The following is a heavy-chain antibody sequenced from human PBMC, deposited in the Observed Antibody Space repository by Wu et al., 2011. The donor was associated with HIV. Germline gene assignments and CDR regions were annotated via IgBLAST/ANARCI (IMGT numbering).Heavy chain of an antibody. CDR1: GGTFSSYA. Sequence: QVQLVQSGAEVKKPGSSVKVSCKASGGTFSSYAISWVRQAPGQGLEWMGRIIPIFGTANYAQKFQGRVTITADESTSTTYMELNSLRSEDTAVYYCARVWGNRGVDYSAHFGMDVWGTGTMVIVSS. CDR2: IIPIFGTA. J-gene: IGHJ6*04. CDR3: ARVWGNRGVDYSAHFGMDV. D-gene: IGHD3-16*01. V-gene: IGHV1-69*15.